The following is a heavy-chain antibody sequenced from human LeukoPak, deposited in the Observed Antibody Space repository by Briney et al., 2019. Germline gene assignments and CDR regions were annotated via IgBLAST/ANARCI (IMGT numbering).Heavy chain of an antibody. D-gene: IGHD3-22*01. V-gene: IGHV1-2*02. CDR3: ATTYYYDRWGRAFDI. CDR1: GYTFTGYY. J-gene: IGHJ3*02. Sequence: GASVKVSCKASGYTFTGYYMHWVRQAPGQGLEWMGWINPNSGGTNYAQKFQGRVTMTRDTSISTAYMELSSLRSEDTAVYYCATTYYYDRWGRAFDIWGQGTMVTVSS. CDR2: INPNSGGT.